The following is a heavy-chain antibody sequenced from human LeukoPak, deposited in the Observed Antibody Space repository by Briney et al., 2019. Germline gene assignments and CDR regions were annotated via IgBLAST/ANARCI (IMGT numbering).Heavy chain of an antibody. CDR3: ARLVRGVVRGVKDY. Sequence: PSETLPLTCAVYGGSFSGYYWSWIRQPPGKGLEWIGEINHSGSTNYNPSLKSRVTISVDTSKNQFSLKLSSVTAADTAVYYCARLVRGVVRGVKDYWGQGTLVTVSS. CDR2: INHSGST. J-gene: IGHJ4*02. CDR1: GGSFSGYY. V-gene: IGHV4-34*01. D-gene: IGHD3-10*01.